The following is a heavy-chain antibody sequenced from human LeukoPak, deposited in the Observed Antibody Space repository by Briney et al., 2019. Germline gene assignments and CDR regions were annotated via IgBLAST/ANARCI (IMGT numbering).Heavy chain of an antibody. CDR2: VFTSGST. V-gene: IGHV4-61*02. CDR3: ARDHQYGDYDGTFDY. D-gene: IGHD4-17*01. CDR1: GGSISSGSYY. J-gene: IGHJ4*02. Sequence: PSQTLSLTCIVSGGSISSGSYYWSWIRQPAGKGLEWIGRVFTSGSTDYNPSFKSRVTISVDTSKKQVSLRLSSVTAADTAVYYCARDHQYGDYDGTFDYWGQGTLVTVSS.